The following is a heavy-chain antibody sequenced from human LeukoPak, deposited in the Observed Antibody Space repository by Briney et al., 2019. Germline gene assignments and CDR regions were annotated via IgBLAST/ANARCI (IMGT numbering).Heavy chain of an antibody. J-gene: IGHJ4*02. CDR3: AKFPDDYVWGSYRPGHFDY. V-gene: IGHV3-21*01. CDR2: ISSSSSYI. CDR1: GFTFSSYS. Sequence: GGSLRLSCAASGFTFSSYSMNWVRQAPGKGLEWVSSISSSSSYIYYADSVKGRFTISRDNAKNSLYLQMNSLRAEDTAVYYCAKFPDDYVWGSYRPGHFDYWGQGTLVTVSS. D-gene: IGHD3-16*02.